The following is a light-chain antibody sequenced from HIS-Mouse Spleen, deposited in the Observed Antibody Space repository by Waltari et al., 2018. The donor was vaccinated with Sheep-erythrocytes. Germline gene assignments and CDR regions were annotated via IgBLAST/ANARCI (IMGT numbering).Light chain of an antibody. CDR2: KDR. CDR3: QSADSSGTSYV. J-gene: IGLJ1*01. CDR1: ALPKQY. Sequence: SYELTQPPSVSVSPGQTARITCSGDALPKQYAYWYQQKQGQAPVLVTYKDRGRTAGIPERFSGSSSGTTVTLTISGVQAEDEADYYSQSADSSGTSYVFGTGTKVTVL. V-gene: IGLV3-25*03.